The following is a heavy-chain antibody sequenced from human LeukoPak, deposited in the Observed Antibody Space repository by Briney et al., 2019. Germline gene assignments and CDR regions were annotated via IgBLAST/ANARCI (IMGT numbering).Heavy chain of an antibody. V-gene: IGHV3-23*01. J-gene: IGHJ4*02. CDR2: ISATGAAT. D-gene: IGHD5-18*01. CDR1: GLTVSNNF. CDR3: AKLYSTTWYFDY. Sequence: GGSLRLSCAASGLTVSNNFMSWVRQAPGKGLEWVSAISATGAATYHADSVKGRFTISRDNSKNTLYLQMSSLRADDTAVYYCAKLYSTTWYFDYWGQGTLVTVSS.